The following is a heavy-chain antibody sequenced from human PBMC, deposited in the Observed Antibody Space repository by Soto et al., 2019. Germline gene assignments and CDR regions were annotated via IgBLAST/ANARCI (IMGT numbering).Heavy chain of an antibody. CDR1: GFTFSSYE. V-gene: IGHV3-48*03. D-gene: IGHD1-26*01. J-gene: IGHJ3*01. CDR2: ISISGRTI. Sequence: GGSLRLSCAASGFTFSSYEMDWVRQAPGKGLEWVAYISISGRTIYYADSVKGRFTISRDDAKSSLYLQMNSLRAGDTAVYYCARDVSGSFYVSGINDDAYDLWGQGTLVTVSS. CDR3: ARDVSGSFYVSGINDDAYDL.